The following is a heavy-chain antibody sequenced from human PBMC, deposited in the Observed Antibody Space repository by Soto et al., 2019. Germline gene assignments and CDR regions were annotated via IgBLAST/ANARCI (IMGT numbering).Heavy chain of an antibody. D-gene: IGHD2-15*01. CDR2: IYWDDDE. Sequence: QITVKESGPTLVKPTQTLTLTCTLSGFSLSNSGVGVAWIRQPPGKALEWLALIYWDDDERYRPSLRSRLPIXKXXSKNQVVLTMTNVDPVDTATYFCTHKGGRGAGMDVWGQGTTVTVSS. CDR1: GFSLSNSGVG. V-gene: IGHV2-5*02. J-gene: IGHJ6*02. CDR3: THKGGRGAGMDV.